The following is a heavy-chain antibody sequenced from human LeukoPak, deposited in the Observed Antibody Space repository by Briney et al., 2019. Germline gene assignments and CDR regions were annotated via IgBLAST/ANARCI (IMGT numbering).Heavy chain of an antibody. CDR3: ARPYYDFWSGYLYYFDY. CDR1: GFTFSSYW. D-gene: IGHD3-3*01. CDR2: IKQDGSEK. J-gene: IGHJ4*02. V-gene: IGHV3-7*01. Sequence: GGSLRLSCVASGFTFSSYWMSWVRQAPGKGLEWVANIKQDGSEKYYVDSVKGRFTISRDNAKNSLYLQMNSLRAEDTAVYYCARPYYDFWSGYLYYFDYWGQGTLVTVSS.